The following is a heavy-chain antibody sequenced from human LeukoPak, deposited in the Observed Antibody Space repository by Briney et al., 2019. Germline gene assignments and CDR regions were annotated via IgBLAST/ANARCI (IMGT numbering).Heavy chain of an antibody. V-gene: IGHV1-2*04. J-gene: IGHJ3*02. CDR1: GYTFTGYY. Sequence: ASVKVSCKASGYTFTGYYMHWVRQAPGQGLEWMGWINPNSGGTNYAQKFQGWVTMTRDTSISTAYMELSRLRSDDTAVYYCARDQGSSTSWEHAFDIWGQGTMVTVSS. D-gene: IGHD2-2*01. CDR2: INPNSGGT. CDR3: ARDQGSSTSWEHAFDI.